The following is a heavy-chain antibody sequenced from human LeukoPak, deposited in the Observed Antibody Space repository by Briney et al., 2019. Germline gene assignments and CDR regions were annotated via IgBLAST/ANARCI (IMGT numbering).Heavy chain of an antibody. CDR1: GFPFTIAW. V-gene: IGHV3-15*01. J-gene: IGHJ4*02. Sequence: GGSLTLSCAASGFPFTIAWMSWVRQAPGKGLEWVGRIKSKSDGGTTDFAASVKGRFTISRDDSKNTLYLQMSSLKTDDTGVYYCSWLRFDYFDYWGQGTVVTVSS. D-gene: IGHD5-12*01. CDR2: IKSKSDGGTT. CDR3: SWLRFDYFDY.